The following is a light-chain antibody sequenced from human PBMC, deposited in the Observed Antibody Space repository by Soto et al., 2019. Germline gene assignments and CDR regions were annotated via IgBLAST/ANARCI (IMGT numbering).Light chain of an antibody. J-gene: IGKJ5*01. Sequence: EFVVTQSPATLSLSPGERDTLSCRASQSLRGLLARYQQEPGQAPRLFIYDXYNRATGIPPRLSGSGSGTDFTLTISSLEPEDSAVYYCQQRHMWPSTFGQGTRLEIK. CDR1: QSLRGL. V-gene: IGKV3-11*01. CDR2: DXY. CDR3: QQRHMWPST.